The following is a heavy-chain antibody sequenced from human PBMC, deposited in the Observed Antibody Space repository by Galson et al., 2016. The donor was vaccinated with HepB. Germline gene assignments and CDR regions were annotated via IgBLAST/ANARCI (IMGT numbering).Heavy chain of an antibody. CDR2: IHDSGNT. CDR1: GGSMGGH. Sequence: VSGGSMGGHWTWIRQPPGKGLEWIGYIHDSGNTAYNPSLESRVIISIDTSKSQFSLKMSAVTAADTALYYCARDPGWHHRWFGPWGQGALVTVSS. J-gene: IGHJ5*02. V-gene: IGHV4-59*01. CDR3: ARDPGWHHRWFGP.